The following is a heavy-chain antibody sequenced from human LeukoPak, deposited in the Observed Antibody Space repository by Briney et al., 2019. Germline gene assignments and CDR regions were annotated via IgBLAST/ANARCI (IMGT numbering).Heavy chain of an antibody. Sequence: GGSLRLSCAASGFTFSSYWMSWVRQAPGKGLEWVSVIYSGGSTYYADSVKGRYTISRDNSKNTLYLQMNSLRAEDTAVYYCARGLQQLVLAYYYGMDVWGQGTTVTVSS. CDR2: IYSGGST. CDR1: GFTFSSYW. J-gene: IGHJ6*02. D-gene: IGHD6-13*01. V-gene: IGHV3-53*01. CDR3: ARGLQQLVLAYYYGMDV.